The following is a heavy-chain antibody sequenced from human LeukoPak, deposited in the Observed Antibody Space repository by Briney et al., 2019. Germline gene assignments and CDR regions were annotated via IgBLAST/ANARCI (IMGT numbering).Heavy chain of an antibody. V-gene: IGHV4-4*07. D-gene: IGHD3-10*01. CDR3: ASQRSGPPSFDY. CDR1: GDSVSAYY. J-gene: IGHJ4*02. CDR2: IYTSGST. Sequence: SETLSLTCTVSGDSVSAYYWSWIRQPAGKGLEWIGRIYTSGSTDYNPSLKSRVTISVDTSKNQFSLKLSSVTAADTAVYYCASQRSGPPSFDYWGQGTLVTVSS.